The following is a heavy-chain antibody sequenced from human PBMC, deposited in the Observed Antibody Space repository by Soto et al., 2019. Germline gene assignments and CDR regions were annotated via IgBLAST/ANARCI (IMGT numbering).Heavy chain of an antibody. D-gene: IGHD2-2*01. Sequence: ASVKVSCKASGYTFTGYYMHWVRQAPGQGLEWMGWINPNSGGTNYAQKFQGWVTMTRDTSISTAYMELSRLRSDDTAVYYCARDRNQYCSSTSCYEGDYYYYYMDVWGNGTTVTVSS. CDR2: INPNSGGT. V-gene: IGHV1-2*04. J-gene: IGHJ6*03. CDR1: GYTFTGYY. CDR3: ARDRNQYCSSTSCYEGDYYYYYMDV.